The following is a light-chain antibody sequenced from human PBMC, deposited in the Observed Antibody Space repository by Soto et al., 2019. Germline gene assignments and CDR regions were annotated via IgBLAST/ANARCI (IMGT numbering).Light chain of an antibody. Sequence: DIQMTQAPSALSAAVEDRVIITCRASQSISNHLNWYQQKAGKAPKLLIYAASSLQSGVPSRFSDSGSGTDFTLTISSLQPEDFATYYCQQGYSTSYTFGQGTRLEIK. J-gene: IGKJ5*01. CDR2: AAS. CDR3: QQGYSTSYT. CDR1: QSISNH. V-gene: IGKV1-39*01.